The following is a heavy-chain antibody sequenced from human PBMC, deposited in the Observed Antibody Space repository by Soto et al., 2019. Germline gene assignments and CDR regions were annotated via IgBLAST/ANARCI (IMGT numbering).Heavy chain of an antibody. V-gene: IGHV3-30*18. CDR3: AKDTSSGWSVDF. J-gene: IGHJ4*02. Sequence: QVQLVESGGGVVQPGRSLRLSCAASGFTFSRYGMQWVRQAPGEGLEWVAVISYDGSNKYYADSVKGRFTISRDNSKNTLYLQMNSLRAEDTAVYYCAKDTSSGWSVDFWGQGTLVTVSS. CDR1: GFTFSRYG. CDR2: ISYDGSNK. D-gene: IGHD6-19*01.